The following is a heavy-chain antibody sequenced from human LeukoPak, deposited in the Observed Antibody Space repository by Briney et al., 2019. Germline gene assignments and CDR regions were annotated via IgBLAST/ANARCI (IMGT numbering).Heavy chain of an antibody. J-gene: IGHJ6*02. CDR2: IWYDGSNK. CDR1: GFTFSTYG. Sequence: GGSLRLSCAASGFTFSTYGAHWVRQAPGKGLEGVALIWYDGSNKHYADSVKGRFTISRDNYKNTLYLQMDSLRGEDTAVYYCTRDPPSWLQQGGLDVWGQGTTVTVSS. D-gene: IGHD5-24*01. V-gene: IGHV3-33*01. CDR3: TRDPPSWLQQGGLDV.